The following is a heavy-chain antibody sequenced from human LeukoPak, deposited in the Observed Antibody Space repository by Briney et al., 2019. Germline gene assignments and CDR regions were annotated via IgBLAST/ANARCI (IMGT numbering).Heavy chain of an antibody. Sequence: GGSLRLSCAASGFTFSSYSMNWVRQAPGKGLEWVSSISSSSSYIYYADSVKGGFTISRDNAKNSLYLQMNSLRAEDTAVYYCAKDSRLAIDYWGQGTLVTVSS. CDR1: GFTFSSYS. CDR2: ISSSSSYI. V-gene: IGHV3-21*01. CDR3: AKDSRLAIDY. D-gene: IGHD6-6*01. J-gene: IGHJ4*02.